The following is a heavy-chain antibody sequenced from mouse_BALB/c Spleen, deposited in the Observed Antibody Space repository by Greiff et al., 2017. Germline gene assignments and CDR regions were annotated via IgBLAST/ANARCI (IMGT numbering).Heavy chain of an antibody. CDR3: ARSGGPYGNFMDY. CDR1: GYAFTNYL. CDR2: INPGSGGT. J-gene: IGHJ4*01. Sequence: VQLQQSGAELVRPGTSVKVSCKASGYAFTNYLIEWVKQRPGQGLEWIGVINPGSGGTNYNEKFKGKATLTADKSSSTAYMQLSSLTSDDSAVYFCARSGGPYGNFMDYWGQGTSVTVSS. V-gene: IGHV1-54*01. D-gene: IGHD1-1*01.